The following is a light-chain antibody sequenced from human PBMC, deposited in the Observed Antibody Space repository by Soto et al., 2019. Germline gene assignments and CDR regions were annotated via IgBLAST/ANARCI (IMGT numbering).Light chain of an antibody. CDR3: QQYNEWLWT. CDR1: QSISSY. V-gene: IGKV1-39*01. CDR2: AAS. Sequence: DIQMTQSPSSLSASVGDRVTITCRASQSISSYLNWYQQKPGKAPKLLIYAASSLQSGVPSRFSGSGSGTDFTLTISSLQSEDFAVYYCQQYNEWLWTFGQGTKVDIK. J-gene: IGKJ1*01.